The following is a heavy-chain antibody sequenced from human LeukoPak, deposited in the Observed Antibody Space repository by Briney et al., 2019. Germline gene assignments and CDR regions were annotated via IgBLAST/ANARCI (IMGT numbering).Heavy chain of an antibody. Sequence: GASVKVSCKASGYTFTSYGISWVRQAPGQGLEWMGWISAYNGDTNYAQKLQGRVTMTTDTSTSTAYMELRSLRSDDTAVYYCARDYGPIAAAGTEYYYYGLDVWGQGTMVTVSS. CDR2: ISAYNGDT. CDR1: GYTFTSYG. D-gene: IGHD6-13*01. V-gene: IGHV1-18*01. J-gene: IGHJ6*02. CDR3: ARDYGPIAAAGTEYYYYGLDV.